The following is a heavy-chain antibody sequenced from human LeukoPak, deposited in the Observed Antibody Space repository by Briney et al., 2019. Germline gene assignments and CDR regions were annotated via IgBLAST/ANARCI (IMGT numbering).Heavy chain of an antibody. J-gene: IGHJ4*02. Sequence: RPGGSLRLSCAASGFTFSSYAMSWVRQAPGKGLEWVSGITGSGGSTYYADSVKGRFTISRDNSKNTLYLQMNSLRAEDTAVYYCAKDQYSSGWYFTYQFDYWGQGTLVTVSS. D-gene: IGHD6-19*01. CDR1: GFTFSSYA. CDR2: ITGSGGST. V-gene: IGHV3-23*01. CDR3: AKDQYSSGWYFTYQFDY.